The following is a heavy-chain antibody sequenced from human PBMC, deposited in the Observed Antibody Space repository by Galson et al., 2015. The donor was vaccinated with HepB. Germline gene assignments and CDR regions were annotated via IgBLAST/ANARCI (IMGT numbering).Heavy chain of an antibody. Sequence: SLRLSCAASGFTFDDYAMHWVRQAPGKGLEWVSGISWNSGSIGYADSVKGRFTISRDNAKNSLYLQMNSLRAEDTALYYCAKGVGATGLDAFDIWGQGTMVTVSS. CDR2: ISWNSGSI. CDR1: GFTFDDYA. D-gene: IGHD1-26*01. V-gene: IGHV3-9*01. J-gene: IGHJ3*02. CDR3: AKGVGATGLDAFDI.